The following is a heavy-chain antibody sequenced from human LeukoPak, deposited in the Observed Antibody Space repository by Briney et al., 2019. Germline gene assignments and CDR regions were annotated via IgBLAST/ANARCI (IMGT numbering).Heavy chain of an antibody. D-gene: IGHD2-15*01. CDR2: MNPNSGNT. CDR3: ARGRYYYCSGDNCYNHYYGMDV. V-gene: IGHV1-8*01. J-gene: IGHJ6*02. Sequence: GASVKVSCKASGYTFTSYDINWVRQATGQGLEWMGWMNPNSGNTAYAQKFQGRVTMTRNTSISTAYMELSSLRSEDTAVYYCARGRYYYCSGDNCYNHYYGMDVWGQGTTVTVSS. CDR1: GYTFTSYD.